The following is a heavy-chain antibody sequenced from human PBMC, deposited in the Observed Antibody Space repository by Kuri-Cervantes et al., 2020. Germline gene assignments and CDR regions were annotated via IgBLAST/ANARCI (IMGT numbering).Heavy chain of an antibody. CDR3: AIDSSSWYRSAEYFQH. D-gene: IGHD6-13*01. CDR1: GFTFSSYW. J-gene: IGHJ1*01. CDR2: IKQDGSEK. V-gene: IGHV3-7*01. Sequence: GESLKISCAASGFTFSSYWMSWVRQAPGKGLEWVANIKQDGSEKYYVDSVKGRFTISRDNAKSSLYLQMNSLRAEDTAVYYCAIDSSSWYRSAEYFQHWGQGTLVTVSS.